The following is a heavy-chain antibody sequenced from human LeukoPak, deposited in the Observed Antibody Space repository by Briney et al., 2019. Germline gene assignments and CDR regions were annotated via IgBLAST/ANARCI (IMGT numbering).Heavy chain of an antibody. V-gene: IGHV3-23*01. D-gene: IGHD3-10*01. CDR1: GITFSSYV. J-gene: IGHJ4*02. CDR2: ISGSGGST. CDR3: EKEAYYGWGSSPTFYFDY. Sequence: GGSLRLSCAASGITFSSYVMSWVRQAPGKGLEWVSAISGSGGSTYYADSAKGRFTISRDNSRNTVFLQMNRLRPEDTAVYYCEKEAYYGWGSSPTFYFDYWGQGTRVTVSS.